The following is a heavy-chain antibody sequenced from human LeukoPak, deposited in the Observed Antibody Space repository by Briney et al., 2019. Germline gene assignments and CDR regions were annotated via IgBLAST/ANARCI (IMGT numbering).Heavy chain of an antibody. Sequence: GGSLRLSCVASGFIFNNAWMNWVRQAPGKGLEWVGRIKSKTDGGTTDYAGSVRGRFIISRDDSKNTLFLQMNSLKIDDTAVYYCTAQLQSVYYYYGLDVWGRGTTVTVPS. D-gene: IGHD4-11*01. CDR2: IKSKTDGGTT. V-gene: IGHV3-15*07. J-gene: IGHJ6*02. CDR3: TAQLQSVYYYYGLDV. CDR1: GFIFNNAW.